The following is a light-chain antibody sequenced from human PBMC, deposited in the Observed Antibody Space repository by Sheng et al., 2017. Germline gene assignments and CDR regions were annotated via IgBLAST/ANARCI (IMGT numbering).Light chain of an antibody. CDR3: QQYISFPRT. Sequence: DIQMTQSPSTLSASVGDRVTITCRASQSISSWLAWYQQKPGNAPKLLIYKASYLESGVPSRFSGSESGTEFTLTISSLQPDDLATYYCQQYISFPRTFGQGTKVEI. V-gene: IGKV1-5*03. CDR2: KAS. J-gene: IGKJ1*01. CDR1: QSISSW.